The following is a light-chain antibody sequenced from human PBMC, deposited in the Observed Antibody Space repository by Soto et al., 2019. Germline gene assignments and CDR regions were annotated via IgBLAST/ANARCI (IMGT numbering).Light chain of an antibody. V-gene: IGKV4-1*01. CDR3: QQYYAIPYN. CDR2: WAS. Sequence: DIVMTQSPDSLAVSLGERATINCKSSQSVLSSSNNKNYLTWYQQKAGQPPKLLIYWASTRESGVPDRFSGSGSGTDFTLTISSLQAEDGAIYYCQQYYAIPYNFGQGTKLEIK. CDR1: QSVLSSSNNKNY. J-gene: IGKJ2*01.